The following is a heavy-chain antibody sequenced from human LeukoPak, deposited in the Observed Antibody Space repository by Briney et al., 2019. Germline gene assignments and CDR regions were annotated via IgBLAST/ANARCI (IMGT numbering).Heavy chain of an antibody. J-gene: IGHJ4*02. CDR2: INPNSGGT. V-gene: IGHV1-2*02. Sequence: ASVKDSRKACLYTLTRYYIHRVRPAPGQGGERMGWINPNSGGTNYAQKFQGRVTMTRDTSISTAYMELSRLRSDDTAVYYCARGRWLQLSDYWGQGTLVTVSS. D-gene: IGHD5-24*01. CDR1: LYTLTRYY. CDR3: ARGRWLQLSDY.